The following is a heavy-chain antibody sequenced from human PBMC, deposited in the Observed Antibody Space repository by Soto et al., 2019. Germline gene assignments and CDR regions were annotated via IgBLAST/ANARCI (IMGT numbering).Heavy chain of an antibody. CDR1: GYTFTGYY. Sequence: ASVKVSCKASGYTFTGYYMHWVRQAPGQGLEWMGWINPNSGGTNYAQKFQGRVTMTRDTSISTAYMELSRLRSDDTAVYYCARDRQWLATEDYWGQGTLVTVSS. J-gene: IGHJ4*02. CDR3: ARDRQWLATEDY. D-gene: IGHD6-19*01. V-gene: IGHV1-2*02. CDR2: INPNSGGT.